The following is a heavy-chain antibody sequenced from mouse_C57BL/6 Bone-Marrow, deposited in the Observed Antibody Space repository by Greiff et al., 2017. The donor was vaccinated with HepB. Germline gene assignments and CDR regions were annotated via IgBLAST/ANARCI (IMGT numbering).Heavy chain of an antibody. D-gene: IGHD2-4*01. CDR3: ASDDYAWFAY. J-gene: IGHJ3*01. V-gene: IGHV1-64*01. CDR1: GYTFTSYW. Sequence: QVQLQQPGAELVKPGASVKLSCKASGYTFTSYWMHWVMQRPGQGLEWIGMIHPNSGSTNYNEKFKSKATLTVDKSSSTAYMQLSSLTSEDSAVYYCASDDYAWFAYWGQGTLVTVSA. CDR2: IHPNSGST.